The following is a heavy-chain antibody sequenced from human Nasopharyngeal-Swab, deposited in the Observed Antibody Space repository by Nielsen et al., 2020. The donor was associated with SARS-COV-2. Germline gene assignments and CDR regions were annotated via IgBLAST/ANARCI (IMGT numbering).Heavy chain of an antibody. CDR3: ARDLGYSGWFDP. D-gene: IGHD5-18*01. V-gene: IGHV4-59*01. CDR2: IYYSGST. CDR1: GGSISSYY. Sequence: SETLSLTCTVSGGSISSYYWSWIRQPPGKGLEWIGYIYYSGSTNYNPSLKSRVTISVVTSKNQFSLKLSSVTAADTAVYYCARDLGYSGWFDPWGQGTLVTVSS. J-gene: IGHJ5*02.